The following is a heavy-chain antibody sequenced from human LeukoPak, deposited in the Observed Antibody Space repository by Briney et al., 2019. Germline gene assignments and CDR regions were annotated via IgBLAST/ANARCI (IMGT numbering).Heavy chain of an antibody. J-gene: IGHJ4*02. CDR2: IYSGGST. D-gene: IGHD5-18*01. Sequence: PGGSLRLSCAASGFTFSSYAMSWVRQAPGKGLEWVSVIYSGGSTYYADAVKGRFTISRDNSKNTLYLQMNSLRAEDTAVYYCARGDTAMVLFDYWGQGTLVTVSS. V-gene: IGHV3-66*01. CDR3: ARGDTAMVLFDY. CDR1: GFTFSSYA.